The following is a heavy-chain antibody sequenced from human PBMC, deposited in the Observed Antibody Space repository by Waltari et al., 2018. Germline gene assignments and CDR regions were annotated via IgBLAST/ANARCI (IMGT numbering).Heavy chain of an antibody. J-gene: IGHJ6*02. Sequence: EEQLVESGGGLVQPGDSLRLSCAASGFNFSSFWMNWVRQAPGKGLSCVSRIVTVAWDPTYADSVQGRFTSSRDNARNTLYLQMNRLRAEDTAVYFCASVSRRTYRSPVPGRHYYYGMDVWGQGTTVTVSS. CDR2: IVTVAWDP. V-gene: IGHV3-74*03. CDR1: GFNFSSFW. CDR3: ASVSRRTYRSPVPGRHYYYGMDV. D-gene: IGHD1-26*01.